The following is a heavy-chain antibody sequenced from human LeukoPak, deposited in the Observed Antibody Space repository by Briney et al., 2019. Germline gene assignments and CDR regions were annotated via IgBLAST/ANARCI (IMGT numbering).Heavy chain of an antibody. CDR1: GFTFSSYG. V-gene: IGHV3-30*02. J-gene: IGHJ4*02. CDR3: TRDRIGWELRYFDY. D-gene: IGHD1-26*01. CDR2: IRFDGSNK. Sequence: PGGSLRLSCAASGFTFSSYGMHWVRQAPGKGLEWVAFIRFDGSNKYYADSVKGRFTISRDNSKNSLYLLMNSLRAEDTGVYYCTRDRIGWELRYFDYWGQGTLVTVSS.